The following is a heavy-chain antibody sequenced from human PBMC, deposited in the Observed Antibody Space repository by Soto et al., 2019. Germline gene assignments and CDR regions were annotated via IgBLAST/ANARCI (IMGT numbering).Heavy chain of an antibody. CDR2: ISAYNGNT. CDR3: ARSIHTDRDYYYYGMDV. V-gene: IGHV1-18*04. CDR1: GYTFTSYG. Sequence: ASVKVSCKASGYTFTSYGISWVRQAPGQGLEWMGWISAYNGNTNYAQKLQGRVTMTTDTSTSTAYMELSSLRFEDTAVYYCARSIHTDRDYYYYGMDVWGLGTTVTVSS. J-gene: IGHJ6*02.